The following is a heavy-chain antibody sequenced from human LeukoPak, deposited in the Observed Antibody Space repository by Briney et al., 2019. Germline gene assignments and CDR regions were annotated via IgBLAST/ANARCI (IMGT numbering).Heavy chain of an antibody. J-gene: IGHJ6*03. Sequence: GGSLRLSCVASGFNFNNYGMHWVRQAPGKGLEWVAFIRYDGSNKYYADSVKGRFTVSRDNSKNTLYLQMNSLRAGDTAVYYCAKDPGDFWSGSGYYYYMDVWGKGTTVTVSS. V-gene: IGHV3-30*02. CDR1: GFNFNNYG. D-gene: IGHD3-3*01. CDR3: AKDPGDFWSGSGYYYYMDV. CDR2: IRYDGSNK.